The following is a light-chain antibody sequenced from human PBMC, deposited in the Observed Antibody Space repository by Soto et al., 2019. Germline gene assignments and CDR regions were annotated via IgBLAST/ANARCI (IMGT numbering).Light chain of an antibody. CDR1: QSVSSD. Sequence: EIVMTQSPATLSVSPGERATISCRASQSVSSDLAWYQQKPGQAPRLLIYGASTRATGIPARFSGSGSVTEFTLTISSLQSEDFAVYYCQQYNNWPLTFGGGTKVDIK. J-gene: IGKJ4*01. V-gene: IGKV3-15*01. CDR3: QQYNNWPLT. CDR2: GAS.